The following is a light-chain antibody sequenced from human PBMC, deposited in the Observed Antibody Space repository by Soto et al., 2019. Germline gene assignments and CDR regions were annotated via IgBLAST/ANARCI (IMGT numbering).Light chain of an antibody. Sequence: EIVLRQSPAALSVSPGERATLSCWASQSVGTNLAWYQQKPGQAPRLLIYDAYTRATGIPARFSGSGSGTEFALTIISLQSEDFAVYYCQQYNDWPPGTFGQGTKVDI. CDR3: QQYNDWPPGT. V-gene: IGKV3-15*01. CDR2: DAY. J-gene: IGKJ1*01. CDR1: QSVGTN.